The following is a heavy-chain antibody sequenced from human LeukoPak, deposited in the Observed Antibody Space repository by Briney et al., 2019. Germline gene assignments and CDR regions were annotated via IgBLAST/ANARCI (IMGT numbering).Heavy chain of an antibody. CDR3: AELGITMIGGV. Sequence: PGGSLRLSCAASGFTFSTYGMHWVRQAPGKGLEWVTFIRYDGSTKHYADSVKGRFTISRDNSKNTLYLQVNSLRAEDTAVYYCAELGITMIGGVWGKGTTVTISS. D-gene: IGHD3-10*02. V-gene: IGHV3-30*02. CDR2: IRYDGSTK. J-gene: IGHJ6*04. CDR1: GFTFSTYG.